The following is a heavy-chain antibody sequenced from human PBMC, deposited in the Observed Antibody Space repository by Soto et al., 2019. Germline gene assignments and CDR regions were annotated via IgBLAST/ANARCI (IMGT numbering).Heavy chain of an antibody. CDR2: ISSSSSYI. D-gene: IGHD3-10*01. Sequence: GGSLRLSCAASGFTFSSYSMNWVRQAPGKGLEWVSSISSSSSYIYYADSVKGRFTISRDNAKNSLYLQMNSLRAEDTAVYYCARDGIMVRGKNYYYYYMDVWGKGTTVTVSS. CDR3: ARDGIMVRGKNYYYYYMDV. CDR1: GFTFSSYS. V-gene: IGHV3-21*01. J-gene: IGHJ6*03.